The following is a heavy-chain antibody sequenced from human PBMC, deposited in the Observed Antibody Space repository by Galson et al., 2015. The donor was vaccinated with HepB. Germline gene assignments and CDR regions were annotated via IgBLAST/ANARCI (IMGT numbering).Heavy chain of an antibody. CDR1: GDSVSSNSAT. CDR3: AGGTRGAYT. Sequence: CAISGDSVSSNSATWTRIRQSPSRGLEWLGRTYYRSKWLNDYAVSVKSRIVINPDTSKNQVSLQLNSVTPEDTAVYFCAGGTRGAYTWGQGSLVTVSS. V-gene: IGHV6-1*01. CDR2: TYYRSKWLN. J-gene: IGHJ5*02. D-gene: IGHD5-24*01.